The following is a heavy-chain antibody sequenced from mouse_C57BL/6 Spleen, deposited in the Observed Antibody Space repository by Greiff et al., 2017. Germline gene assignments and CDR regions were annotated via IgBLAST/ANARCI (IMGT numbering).Heavy chain of an antibody. J-gene: IGHJ2*01. CDR1: GYTFTTYP. CDR2: FHPYNDDT. CDR3: ARGGNSYGSRLYFDY. Sequence: QVTLKESGAELVKPGASVKMSCKASGYTFTTYPIEWMKQNHGKSLEWIGNFHPYNDDTKYNEKFKGKATLTVEKSSSTVYLELSRLTSDDSAVYYWARGGNSYGSRLYFDYWGQGTTLTVSS. D-gene: IGHD1-1*01. V-gene: IGHV1-47*01.